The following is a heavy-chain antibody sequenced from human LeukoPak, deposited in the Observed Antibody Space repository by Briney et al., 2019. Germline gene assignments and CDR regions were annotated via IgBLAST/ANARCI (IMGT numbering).Heavy chain of an antibody. CDR1: DDSFSSHY. CDR3: AREQGTVTTNWFDP. Sequence: PSETLSLTCAVSDDSFSSHYWTWIRQPPGKGLEWIGYISYIGSTNYNPSLKSRVTISIDTSKNQFSLKLSSVTAADTAVYYCAREQGTVTTNWFDPWGQGTLVTVSS. CDR2: ISYIGST. D-gene: IGHD4-17*01. V-gene: IGHV4-59*11. J-gene: IGHJ5*02.